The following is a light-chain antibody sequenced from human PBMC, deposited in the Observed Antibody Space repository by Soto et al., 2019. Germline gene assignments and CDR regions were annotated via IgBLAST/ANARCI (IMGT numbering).Light chain of an antibody. V-gene: IGLV1-40*01. CDR3: QSYDSSLSGWV. J-gene: IGLJ3*02. CDR1: SSNIGAGYD. CDR2: DNN. Sequence: QPVLTQPPSVSGAPGQRVTISCTGSSSNIGAGYDVHWYQQLPGTAPKLLIYDNNNRPSGVPDRFSGSKSGTSASLAITGLQAEDEADYYRQSYDSSLSGWVFGGGTKLTVL.